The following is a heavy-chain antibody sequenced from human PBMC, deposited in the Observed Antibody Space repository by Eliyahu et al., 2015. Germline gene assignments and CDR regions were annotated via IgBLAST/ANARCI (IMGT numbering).Heavy chain of an antibody. Sequence: WVRQAPGKGLEWVALISYDGNNKYYADSVKGRFTISRDNSKNTLYLQMNSLRAEDTAVYYCAKGDGAGYNYNYQYYCGMDVWGQGTTVTVSS. J-gene: IGHJ6*02. CDR2: ISYDGNNK. D-gene: IGHD5-24*01. CDR3: AKGDGAGYNYNYQYYCGMDV. V-gene: IGHV3-30*18.